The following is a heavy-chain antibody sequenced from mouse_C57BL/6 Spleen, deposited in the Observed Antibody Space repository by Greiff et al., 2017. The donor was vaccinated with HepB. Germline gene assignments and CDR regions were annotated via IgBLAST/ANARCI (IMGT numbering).Heavy chain of an antibody. CDR3: ARSVLPSYAMDY. Sequence: QVQLKQSGPELVKPGASVKISCKASGYSFTSYYIHWVKQRPGQGLEWIGWIYPGSGNTKYNEKFKGKATLTADTSSSTAYMQLSSLTSEDSAVYYCARSVLPSYAMDYWGQGTSVTVSS. CDR1: GYSFTSYY. J-gene: IGHJ4*01. D-gene: IGHD5-5*01. V-gene: IGHV1-66*01. CDR2: IYPGSGNT.